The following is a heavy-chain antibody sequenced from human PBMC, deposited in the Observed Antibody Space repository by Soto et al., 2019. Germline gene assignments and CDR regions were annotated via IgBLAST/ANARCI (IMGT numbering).Heavy chain of an antibody. J-gene: IGHJ2*01. Sequence: GGSLRLSCAASGFTFSSYSMNWVRQAPGKGLEWVSYISSGSATIYYADSVEGRFTISRDNAKNSLYLQMNSLRDEDTAVYYCTRDSASYSSSSGSYWYFDLWGRGTLVTVSS. V-gene: IGHV3-48*02. D-gene: IGHD6-6*01. CDR2: ISSGSATI. CDR1: GFTFSSYS. CDR3: TRDSASYSSSSGSYWYFDL.